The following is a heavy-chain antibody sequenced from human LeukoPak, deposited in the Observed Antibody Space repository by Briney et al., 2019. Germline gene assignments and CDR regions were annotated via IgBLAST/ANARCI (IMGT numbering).Heavy chain of an antibody. V-gene: IGHV3-23*01. D-gene: IGHD6-13*01. CDR3: ASSWSLTN. CDR1: GITLSNYG. CDR2: ISDTGGRT. J-gene: IGHJ4*02. Sequence: GGSLRLSCAVSGITLSNYGMTWVRQAPGKGLEWVAGISDTGGRTNYADSVTGRFTISRDNPKNILYLQMNSLRAEDTAVYYCASSWSLTNWGQGTLVTVSS.